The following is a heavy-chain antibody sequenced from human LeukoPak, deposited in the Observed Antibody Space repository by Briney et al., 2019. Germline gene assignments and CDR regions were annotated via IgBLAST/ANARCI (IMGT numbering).Heavy chain of an antibody. CDR3: ARDQTAMANSRAFDI. Sequence: PGGSLRLSCAASGFAFSSYSKNWVRQAPGKGLEWVSYITSSSSAIYYAGSVKGRFTISRDNAKNSLYLQMNSLRAEDTAVYYCARDQTAMANSRAFDIWGQGTTVTVSS. D-gene: IGHD5-24*01. CDR1: GFAFSSYS. CDR2: ITSSSSAI. J-gene: IGHJ3*02. V-gene: IGHV3-48*01.